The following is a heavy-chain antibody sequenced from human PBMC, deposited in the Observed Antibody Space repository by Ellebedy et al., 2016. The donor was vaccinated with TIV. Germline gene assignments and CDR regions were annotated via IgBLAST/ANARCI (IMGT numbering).Heavy chain of an antibody. Sequence: GESLKISXAASGFTFSTSAMSWFRQAPGKGLEWVGFIRSKDHGGTEQYAASVKGRFTISRDDLKFIAYLEMNSLKTADTAVYYCARDGTASYRGLEYWGQGTLVTVSS. CDR1: GFTFSTSA. V-gene: IGHV3-49*03. D-gene: IGHD1-7*01. CDR2: IRSKDHGGTE. CDR3: ARDGTASYRGLEY. J-gene: IGHJ4*02.